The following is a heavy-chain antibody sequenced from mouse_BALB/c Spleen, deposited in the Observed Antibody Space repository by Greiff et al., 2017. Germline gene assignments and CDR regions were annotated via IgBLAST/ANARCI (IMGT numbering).Heavy chain of an antibody. CDR2: IWAGGST. J-gene: IGHJ4*01. CDR3: ARVRYGFQEAMDY. V-gene: IGHV2-9*02. Sequence: QVQLKESGPGLVAPSQSLSITCTVSGFSLTSYGVHWVRQPPGKGLEWLGVIWAGGSTNYNSALMSRLSISKDNSKSQVFLKMNSLQTDDTAMYYCARVRYGFQEAMDYWGQGTSVTVSS. CDR1: GFSLTSYG. D-gene: IGHD1-1*01.